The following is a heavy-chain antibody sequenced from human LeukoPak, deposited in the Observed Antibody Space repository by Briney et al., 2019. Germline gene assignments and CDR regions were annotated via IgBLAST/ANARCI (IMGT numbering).Heavy chain of an antibody. Sequence: PSETLSLTCAVYGGSFSGYYWSWIRQPPGKGLEWIGEINHSGSTNYNPSLKSRVTILFDTAKNHFSLNLSSVTAADTAVYYCARDRDDITRGYYYYMDVWGKGTTVTVSS. CDR1: GGSFSGYY. D-gene: IGHD1-14*01. J-gene: IGHJ6*03. V-gene: IGHV4-34*01. CDR3: ARDRDDITRGYYYYMDV. CDR2: INHSGST.